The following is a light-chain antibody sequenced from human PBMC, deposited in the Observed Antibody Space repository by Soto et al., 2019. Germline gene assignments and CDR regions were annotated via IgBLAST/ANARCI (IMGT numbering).Light chain of an antibody. CDR2: GAS. V-gene: IGKV3-20*01. CDR1: QSTSSSY. CDR3: QHYDSLPIT. Sequence: ETVLTQSPATLSLSPAERATLSCSASQSTSSSYLAWYQQKPGQPPKLLIYGASSRATGIPDRFSGSGSGTDFTLTISRLEPEDFAVFYCQHYDSLPITFGQGARLEI. J-gene: IGKJ5*01.